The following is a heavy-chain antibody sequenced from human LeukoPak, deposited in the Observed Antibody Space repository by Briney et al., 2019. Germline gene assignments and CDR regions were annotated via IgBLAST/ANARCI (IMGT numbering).Heavy chain of an antibody. CDR3: ARLVMEMVTRRDYYYYYYMDV. CDR2: IYYSGST. CDR1: GGSISSSSYY. Sequence: PSETLSLTCTVSGGSISSSSYYWGWIRQPPGKGLEWIGSIYYSGSTYYNPSLKSRVTISVDTSKNQFSLKLSSVTAADTAVYYCARLVMEMVTRRDYYYYYYMDVWGKGTTVTVSS. D-gene: IGHD5-24*01. J-gene: IGHJ6*03. V-gene: IGHV4-39*07.